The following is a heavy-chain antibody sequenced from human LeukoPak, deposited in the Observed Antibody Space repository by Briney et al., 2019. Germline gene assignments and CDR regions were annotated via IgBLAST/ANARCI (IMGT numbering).Heavy chain of an antibody. D-gene: IGHD5-24*01. Sequence: GASVKVSCKASGYTFTGYYMHWVRQAPGQGLEWMGWINPNSGGTNYAQKFQGRVTMTRNTSIGTAYMELSRLRSDDTAMYYCARAEGWLPPYNFDYWGQGTLVTVSS. CDR2: INPNSGGT. J-gene: IGHJ4*02. CDR1: GYTFTGYY. V-gene: IGHV1-2*02. CDR3: ARAEGWLPPYNFDY.